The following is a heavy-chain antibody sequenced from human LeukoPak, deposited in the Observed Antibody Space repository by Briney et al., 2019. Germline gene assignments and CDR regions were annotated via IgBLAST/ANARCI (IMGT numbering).Heavy chain of an antibody. V-gene: IGHV3-23*01. Sequence: GGSLRLSCAASGFTFSSSPMTWVRQAPGKGLEWVSGISGGGSTFYADSVKGRFTISRDNSKNTLYLQMNSLRAEDTAVYYCAKGGIAAVGTFDYWGQGTLVTVSS. D-gene: IGHD6-13*01. CDR3: AKGGIAAVGTFDY. J-gene: IGHJ4*02. CDR1: GFTFSSSP. CDR2: ISGGGST.